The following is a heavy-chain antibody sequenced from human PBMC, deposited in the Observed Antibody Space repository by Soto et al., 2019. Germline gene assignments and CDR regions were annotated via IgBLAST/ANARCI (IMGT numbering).Heavy chain of an antibody. CDR1: RGTFSSYA. CDR2: IIPIFGTA. D-gene: IGHD3-9*01. V-gene: IGHV1-69*01. CDR3: AGGVGRVLRYFESGMDV. Sequence: QVQLVQSGAEVKKPGSSVKVSCNASRGTFSSYAISWVRQAPGQGLEWMGGIIPIFGTANYAQKFQGRVTITPDESTSTGYMELSRLRSEDTAVYYCAGGVGRVLRYFESGMDVWGPGSTVTVSS. J-gene: IGHJ6*02.